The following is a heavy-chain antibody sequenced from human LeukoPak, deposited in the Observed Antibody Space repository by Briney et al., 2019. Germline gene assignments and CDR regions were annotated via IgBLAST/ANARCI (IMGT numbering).Heavy chain of an antibody. CDR2: IDPSVGST. V-gene: IGHV1-46*01. CDR1: GYTFTSYY. CDR3: ARNSGSGFDY. J-gene: IGHJ4*02. D-gene: IGHD2-15*01. Sequence: ASVKVSCKASGYTFTSYYIVLVRQGPGQGLGWMGRIDPSVGSTSYAQKFQGRVTMTKGTSNSTVYMELSSLISEDTAVYYCARNSGSGFDYWGQGTQVTVSS.